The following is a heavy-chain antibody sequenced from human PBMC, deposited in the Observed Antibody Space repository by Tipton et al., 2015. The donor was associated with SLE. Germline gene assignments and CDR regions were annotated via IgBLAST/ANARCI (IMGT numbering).Heavy chain of an antibody. CDR1: GYSFSNYW. J-gene: IGHJ3*02. V-gene: IGHV5-51*03. D-gene: IGHD2-15*01. CDR2: IYPGDSDT. Sequence: QLVQSGAEVKKPGESLKISCKGYGYSFSNYWIGWMRQMPGKGLEWMGIIYPGDSDTRYSPSFQGQVTISADKSISTAYLQWSSLKASDTAMYYCARPSDSSYCSGGSCYWDGFDIWGQGTMVTVSS. CDR3: ARPSDSSYCSGGSCYWDGFDI.